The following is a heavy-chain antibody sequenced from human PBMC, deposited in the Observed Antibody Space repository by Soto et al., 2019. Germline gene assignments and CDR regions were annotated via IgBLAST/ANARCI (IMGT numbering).Heavy chain of an antibody. CDR1: GGSFSGNY. J-gene: IGHJ6*02. D-gene: IGHD5-18*01. V-gene: IGHV4-34*01. CDR3: ARTRRGNNYGSSYYYGMDV. Sequence: SETLSLTCAVYGGSFSGNYWSWIRQPPGEGLEWIGEINHGGDTNYNPSLKSRVTISVDTSKNQFSLKLSSVTAADTAVYYCARTRRGNNYGSSYYYGMDVWGQGTTVTVSS. CDR2: INHGGDT.